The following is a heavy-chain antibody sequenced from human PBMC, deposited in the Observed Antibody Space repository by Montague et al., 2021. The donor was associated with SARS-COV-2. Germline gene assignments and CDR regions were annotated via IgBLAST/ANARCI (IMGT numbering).Heavy chain of an antibody. Sequence: SLRLSCAASGFTFSSSEMNWVRQAPGKGLEWVSYISSSGRTIYYADSVKGRFTISRDNAKNSLYLQMNSLRAEDTAVYYCARSYYYDSSGYYPDAFDIWGQGKMGTVSS. D-gene: IGHD3-22*01. J-gene: IGHJ3*02. CDR2: ISSSGRTI. V-gene: IGHV3-48*03. CDR3: ARSYYYDSSGYYPDAFDI. CDR1: GFTFSSSE.